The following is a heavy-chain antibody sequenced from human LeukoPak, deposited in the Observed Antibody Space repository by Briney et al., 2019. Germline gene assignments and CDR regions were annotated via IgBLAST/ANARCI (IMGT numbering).Heavy chain of an antibody. CDR3: AKEAEEGVVRGIIHF. V-gene: IGHV3-48*03. CDR2: ISSSGSTL. CDR1: GFTFSTYE. D-gene: IGHD3-10*01. Sequence: GGSLRLSCEASGFTFSTYEMNWVRQAPGKGLEWVSYISSSGSTLYYADSVKGRFTISRDNAKSSLYLEMNSLRAEDTALYYCAKEAEEGVVRGIIHFWGQGTLVTVSS. J-gene: IGHJ4*02.